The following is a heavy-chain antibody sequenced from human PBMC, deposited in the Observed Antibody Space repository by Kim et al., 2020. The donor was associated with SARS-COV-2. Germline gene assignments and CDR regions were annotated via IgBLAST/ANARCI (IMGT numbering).Heavy chain of an antibody. Sequence: SETLSLTCAVSGGSISSSNWWSWVRQPPGKGLEWIGEIYHSGSTNYNPSLKSRVTISVDKSKNQFSLKLSSVTAADTAVYYCARDPVGDGYNNHFDYWGQGTLVTVSS. V-gene: IGHV4-4*02. J-gene: IGHJ4*02. CDR1: GGSISSSNW. CDR3: ARDPVGDGYNNHFDY. D-gene: IGHD5-12*01. CDR2: IYHSGST.